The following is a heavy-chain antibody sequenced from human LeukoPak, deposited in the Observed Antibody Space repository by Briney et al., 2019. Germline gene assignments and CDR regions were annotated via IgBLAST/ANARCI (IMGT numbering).Heavy chain of an antibody. V-gene: IGHV5-51*01. CDR2: IYPDDSDT. CDR3: ARRGDGHADY. D-gene: IGHD5-24*01. CDR1: GYSFTTYW. Sequence: GESLKISCKTSGYSFTTYWIGWVRQMPGTGLEWVGAIYPDDSDTRYSPSFQGQVTISADKSISTAYLQWSSLKASDTAMYYCARRGDGHADYWGQGTLVTVSS. J-gene: IGHJ4*02.